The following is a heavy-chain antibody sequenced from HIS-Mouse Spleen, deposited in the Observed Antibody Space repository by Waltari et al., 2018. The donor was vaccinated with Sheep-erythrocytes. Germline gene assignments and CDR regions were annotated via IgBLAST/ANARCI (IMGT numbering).Heavy chain of an antibody. V-gene: IGHV3-30*18. Sequence: QVQLVESGGGVVQPGRSLRLSCAASGFTFSSFGRHWVRQAPGKGLEWVAVISYDGSNKYYADSVKGRFTISRDNSKNTLYLQMNSLRAEDTAVYYCAKRYSGSYYYYYYYGMDVWGQGTTVTVSS. CDR3: AKRYSGSYYYYYYYGMDV. D-gene: IGHD1-26*01. CDR1: GFTFSSFG. J-gene: IGHJ6*02. CDR2: ISYDGSNK.